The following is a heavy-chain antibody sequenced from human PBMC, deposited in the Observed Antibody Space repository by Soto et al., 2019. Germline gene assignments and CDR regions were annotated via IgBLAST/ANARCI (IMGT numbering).Heavy chain of an antibody. CDR1: GGSISSYY. Sequence: ASETLSLTCTVSGGSISSYYWSWIRQPPGKGLEWIGYIYYSGSTNYNPSLKSRVTISVDTSKNQFSLKLSSVTAADTAVYYCAREDRAPVRGGDYFDYWGQGTLVTVSS. CDR3: AREDRAPVRGGDYFDY. V-gene: IGHV4-59*01. CDR2: IYYSGST. J-gene: IGHJ4*02. D-gene: IGHD3-16*01.